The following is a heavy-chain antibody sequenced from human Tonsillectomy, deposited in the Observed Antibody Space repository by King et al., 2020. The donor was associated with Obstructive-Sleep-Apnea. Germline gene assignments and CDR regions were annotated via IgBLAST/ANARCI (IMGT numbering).Heavy chain of an antibody. D-gene: IGHD5-24*01. CDR1: GFTFSSYD. J-gene: IGHJ3*02. CDR3: AKVITPNAFDI. Sequence: VQMVESGGGVVQPGRSLRLSCAASGFTFSSYDMHWVRQAPGKGLEWVAVISYDGSNKYYVDSVKGRFTISRDNSKNTLYVQMNSLRTEDTAVYYCAKVITPNAFDIWGQGTMVTVSS. V-gene: IGHV3-30*18. CDR2: ISYDGSNK.